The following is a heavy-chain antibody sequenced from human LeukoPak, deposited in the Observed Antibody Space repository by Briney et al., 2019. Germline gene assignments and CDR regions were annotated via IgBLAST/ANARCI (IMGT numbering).Heavy chain of an antibody. CDR1: GGSISSYY. V-gene: IGHV4-59*08. Sequence: SETLSLTCTVSGGSISSYYWSWIRQPPGKGLEWIGYIYYSGSTNYNPSLKSRVTISVDTSKNQFSLKLSSVTAADTAVYYCARGIYDFWSGYYPYYFDYWGQGTLVTVSS. CDR2: IYYSGST. CDR3: ARGIYDFWSGYYPYYFDY. D-gene: IGHD3-3*01. J-gene: IGHJ4*02.